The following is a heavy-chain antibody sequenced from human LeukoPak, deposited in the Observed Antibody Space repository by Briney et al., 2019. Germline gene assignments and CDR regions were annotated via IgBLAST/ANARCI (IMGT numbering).Heavy chain of an antibody. D-gene: IGHD3-22*01. CDR2: ISSSGSTI. V-gene: IGHV3-11*01. CDR3: ARNPSLIVRFDP. J-gene: IGHJ5*02. Sequence: PGGSLTLSCAASGFTFSDYYMSWIRQAPGKGREWFSYISSSGSTICYADSVKGRFTISRNNAKNSLYLQMNSLRAEDTAVYYCARNPSLIVRFDPWGQGTLVTVSS. CDR1: GFTFSDYY.